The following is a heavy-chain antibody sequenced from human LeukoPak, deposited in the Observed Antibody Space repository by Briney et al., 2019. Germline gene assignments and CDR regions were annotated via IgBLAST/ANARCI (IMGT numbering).Heavy chain of an antibody. V-gene: IGHV1-69*05. CDR2: IIPIFGTA. D-gene: IGHD3-22*01. Sequence: ASVKVSCKASGGTFSSYAISWVRQAPGQGLEWMGRIIPIFGTANYAQKFQGRVTITTDESTSTAYMELSSLRSEDTAAYYCARDIYDSSGYYPWYFDLWGRGTLVTVSS. CDR1: GGTFSSYA. CDR3: ARDIYDSSGYYPWYFDL. J-gene: IGHJ2*01.